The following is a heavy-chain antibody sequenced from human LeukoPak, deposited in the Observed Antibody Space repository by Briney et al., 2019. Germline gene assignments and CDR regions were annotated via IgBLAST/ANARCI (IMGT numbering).Heavy chain of an antibody. CDR2: IDHSGST. D-gene: IGHD3-10*01. CDR3: ARHQKFGELSNFDY. Sequence: SETLSLTCAVYGGSYSGYYWSWIRQPPGKGLEWIGEIDHSGSTNYNPSLKSRVTISVDTSKNQFSLKLSSVTAADTAVYYCARHQKFGELSNFDYWGQGTLVTVSS. V-gene: IGHV4-34*01. J-gene: IGHJ4*02. CDR1: GGSYSGYY.